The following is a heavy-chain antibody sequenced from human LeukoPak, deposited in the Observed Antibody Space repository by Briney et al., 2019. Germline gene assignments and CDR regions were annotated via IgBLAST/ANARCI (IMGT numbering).Heavy chain of an antibody. CDR2: ISGSGGST. D-gene: IGHD3-3*01. CDR1: GFTFSSYA. CDR3: ARGPTIFGVVINYYYYGMDV. Sequence: GGSLRLSCAASGFTFSSYAMSWVRQAPGKGLEWVSAISGSGGSTYYADSVKGRFTISRDNSKNTLYLQMNSLRAEDTAVYYCARGPTIFGVVINYYYYGMDVWGQGTTVTVSS. V-gene: IGHV3-23*01. J-gene: IGHJ6*02.